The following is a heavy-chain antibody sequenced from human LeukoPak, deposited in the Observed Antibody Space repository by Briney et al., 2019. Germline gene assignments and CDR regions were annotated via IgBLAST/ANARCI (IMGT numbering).Heavy chain of an antibody. D-gene: IGHD3-22*01. J-gene: IGHJ4*02. CDR3: ATGGHVRVYDSSAYYGHY. CDR2: INPNRGSI. CDR1: GGTFSNYA. V-gene: IGHV1-46*01. Sequence: ASVKVSCEASGGTFSNYATSWVRQAPRQGLEWMGIINPNRGSISYAQKFQGRVTMTRDMSTSTVYMELSSLRSEDTAVYYCATGGHVRVYDSSAYYGHYWGQGTLVTVSS.